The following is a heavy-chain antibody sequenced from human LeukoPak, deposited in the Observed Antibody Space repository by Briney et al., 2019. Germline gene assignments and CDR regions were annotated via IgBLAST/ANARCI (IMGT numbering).Heavy chain of an antibody. CDR1: GGSSSSSYYQ. CDR3: ASCYDSSGYYQIHFDY. J-gene: IGHJ4*02. D-gene: IGHD3-22*01. Sequence: SETLSLTCTVSGGSSSSSYYQWGWIRQPPGKGLEWIGNIYYSGSTYYNPSLKSRVTISVDTSKNQFSLKLSSVTAADTAVYYCASCYDSSGYYQIHFDYWGQGTLVTVSS. CDR2: IYYSGST. V-gene: IGHV4-39*07.